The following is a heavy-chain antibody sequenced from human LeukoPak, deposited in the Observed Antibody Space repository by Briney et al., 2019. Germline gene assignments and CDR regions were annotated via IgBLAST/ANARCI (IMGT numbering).Heavy chain of an antibody. Sequence: PGGSLRLSCAASGFTFDDYGMSWVRQAPGKGLEWVSYISSSSSTIYYADSVKGRFTISRDNSKNTLDLQMNSLRAEDTAVYYCARDLEGAGWFDPWGQGTLVTVSS. V-gene: IGHV3-48*01. CDR3: ARDLEGAGWFDP. CDR2: ISSSSSTI. CDR1: GFTFDDYG. D-gene: IGHD1-1*01. J-gene: IGHJ5*02.